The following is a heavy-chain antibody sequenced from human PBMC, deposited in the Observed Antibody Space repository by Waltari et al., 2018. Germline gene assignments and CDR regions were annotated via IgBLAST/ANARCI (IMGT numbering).Heavy chain of an antibody. V-gene: IGHV7-4-1*02. CDR3: AREVVPAATIVVNWFDP. CDR2: INTNSGNP. J-gene: IGHJ5*02. Sequence: QVELVQSGPELKKPGASVKVSCRASGYRFTSYPINWVRQAPGRGFELMGWINTNSGNPTYVQGFTGRFVFSLDTSVSTAFLQINSLEAEDTAVYYCAREVVPAATIVVNWFDPWGQGTLVTVSS. CDR1: GYRFTSYP. D-gene: IGHD2-2*01.